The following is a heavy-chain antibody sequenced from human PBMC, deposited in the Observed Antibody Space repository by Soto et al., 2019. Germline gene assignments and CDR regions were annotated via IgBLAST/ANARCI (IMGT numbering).Heavy chain of an antibody. Sequence: EVQLVESRGGLVQPGGSLRLSCAASGFTFSSYWMHWVRQTAGKGLVWVSQINSDGSATRYADSVKGRFTISRDNAKNTVYLQMNSLRAEDTAVYYCATLNSFGSDYWGQGTLVAVSS. CDR1: GFTFSSYW. CDR2: INSDGSAT. CDR3: ATLNSFGSDY. J-gene: IGHJ4*02. D-gene: IGHD5-18*01. V-gene: IGHV3-74*01.